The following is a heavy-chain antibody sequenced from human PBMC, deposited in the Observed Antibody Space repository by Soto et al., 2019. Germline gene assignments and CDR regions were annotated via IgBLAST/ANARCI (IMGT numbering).Heavy chain of an antibody. CDR2: ISSSSSTI. Sequence: GGSLRLSCAASGFTFSSYSMNWVRQAPGKGLEWVSYISSSSSTIYYADSVKGRFTISRDNAKNSLYLQMNSLRDEDTAVYYCARDDWGGEWELPFASYYFDYWGQGTLVTVSS. CDR1: GFTFSSYS. D-gene: IGHD1-26*01. J-gene: IGHJ4*02. V-gene: IGHV3-48*02. CDR3: ARDDWGGEWELPFASYYFDY.